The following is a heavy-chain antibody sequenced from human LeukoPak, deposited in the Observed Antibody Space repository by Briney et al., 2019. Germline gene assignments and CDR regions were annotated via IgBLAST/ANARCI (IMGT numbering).Heavy chain of an antibody. CDR1: GGTFSSYA. V-gene: IGHV1-69*05. CDR2: IIPIFGTA. CDR3: ARDSGGRGHFDF. J-gene: IGHJ4*02. D-gene: IGHD3-16*01. Sequence: ASVKVSCKASGGTFSSYAISWVRQAPGQGLEWMGGIIPIFGTANYAQKLQGRVTMTTDTSTGTAYMELRSLRSDDTAVYYCARDSGGRGHFDFWGQGTLVTVSP.